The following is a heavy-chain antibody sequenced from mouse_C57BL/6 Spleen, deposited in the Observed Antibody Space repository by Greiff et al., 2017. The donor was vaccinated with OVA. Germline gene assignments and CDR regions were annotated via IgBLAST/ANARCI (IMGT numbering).Heavy chain of an antibody. CDR2: INYDGSST. Sequence: EVHLVESEGGLVQPGSSMKLSCTASGFTFSDYYMAWVRQVPEKGLEWVANINYDGSSTYYLDSLKSRFIISRDNAKNILYLQMSSLKSEDTATYYCAREGEKAWSYYFYDWGQGTTLTVSS. CDR3: AREGEKAWSYYFYD. J-gene: IGHJ2*01. CDR1: GFTFSDYY. V-gene: IGHV5-16*01.